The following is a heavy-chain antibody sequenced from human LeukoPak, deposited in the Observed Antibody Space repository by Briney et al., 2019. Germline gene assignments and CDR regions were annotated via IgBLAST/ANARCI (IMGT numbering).Heavy chain of an antibody. V-gene: IGHV3-66*04. J-gene: IGHJ6*02. CDR2: IYSDGRT. CDR1: GFTVSSSH. Sequence: GGSLRLSCEVSGFTVSSSHLTWVRQAPGKGLEWVSLIYSDGRTYYVDSVRGRFTISRDNSKSTLYLQMDSLRVEDTAVYYCVRPKHSSISWLHYGMDVWGQGTTVIVCS. CDR3: VRPKHSSISWLHYGMDV. D-gene: IGHD2-2*01.